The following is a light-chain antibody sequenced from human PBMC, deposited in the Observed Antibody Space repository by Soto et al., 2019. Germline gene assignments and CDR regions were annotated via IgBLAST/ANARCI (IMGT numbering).Light chain of an antibody. J-gene: IGLJ2*01. V-gene: IGLV8-61*01. Sequence: QTVVTQEASFSVSPGGTVTLTCGLTSGSVSTTYYPSWYQQTPGQAPRTLIYSTNIRSSGVPDRFSGSILGNKAALTITGAQADDESDYHCMLYMGGGLVVFGGGTQLTGL. CDR2: STN. CDR3: MLYMGGGLVV. CDR1: SGSVSTTYY.